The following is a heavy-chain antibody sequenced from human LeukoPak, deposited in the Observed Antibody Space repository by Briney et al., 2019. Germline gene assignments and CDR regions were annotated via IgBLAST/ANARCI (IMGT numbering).Heavy chain of an antibody. CDR3: ARDYDFWSGYAGRGTFDY. CDR1: GFTFRSYW. Sequence: GGSLTLSCAASGFTFRSYWMSWVRQAPGKGLEWVANIKQDGSEKYYVDSVKGRFTISRDNAKNSLYLQMNSLRAEDTAVYHCARDYDFWSGYAGRGTFDYWGQGTLVTVSS. D-gene: IGHD3-3*01. J-gene: IGHJ4*02. V-gene: IGHV3-7*01. CDR2: IKQDGSEK.